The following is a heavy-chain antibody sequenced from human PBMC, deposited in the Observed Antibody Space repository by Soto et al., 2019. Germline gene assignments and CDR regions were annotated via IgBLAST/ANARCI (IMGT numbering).Heavy chain of an antibody. CDR1: GGSISSGGYY. CDR2: IYYSGST. J-gene: IGHJ4*02. CDR3: ARALRKDEEIVLVPATIIDF. V-gene: IGHV4-30-4*08. Sequence: SETLSLTCTVSGGSISSGGYYWSWIRQHPGKGLVWIGYIYYSGSTYYNPSLKSRVTMSVNTSKNQFSLKLSSVTAADTAVYYCARALRKDEEIVLVPATIIDFWGQGTLVTVSS. D-gene: IGHD2-2*01.